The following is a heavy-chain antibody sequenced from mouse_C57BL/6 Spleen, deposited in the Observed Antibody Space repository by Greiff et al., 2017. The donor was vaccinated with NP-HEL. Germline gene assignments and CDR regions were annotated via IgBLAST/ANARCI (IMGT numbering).Heavy chain of an antibody. D-gene: IGHD2-1*01. Sequence: DVMLVESGGGLVKPGGSLKLSCAASGFTFSSYTMSWVRQTPEKRLEWVATISGGGGNTYYPDSVKGRFTISRDNAKNTLYLQMSSLRSEDTALYYCARQPLPSTFGYAMDYWGQGTSVTVSS. CDR2: ISGGGGNT. CDR1: GFTFSSYT. J-gene: IGHJ4*01. CDR3: ARQPLPSTFGYAMDY. V-gene: IGHV5-9*01.